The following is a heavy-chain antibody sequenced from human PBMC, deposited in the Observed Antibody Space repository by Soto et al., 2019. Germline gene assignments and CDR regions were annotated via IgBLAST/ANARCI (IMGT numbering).Heavy chain of an antibody. CDR2: INAGNGNT. CDR1: GYAFTSYA. J-gene: IGHJ3*02. Sequence: ASVKVSCKASGYAFTSYAMHWVRQAPGQRLEWMGWINAGNGNTKYSQKFQGRVTITRDTSASTAYMELSSLRSEDTAVYYCATAIADDAFDIWGRGTMVTVSS. D-gene: IGHD2-2*01. CDR3: ATAIADDAFDI. V-gene: IGHV1-3*01.